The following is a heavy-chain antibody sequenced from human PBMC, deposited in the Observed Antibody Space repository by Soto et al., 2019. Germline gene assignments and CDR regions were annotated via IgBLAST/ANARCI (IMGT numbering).Heavy chain of an antibody. CDR2: INPNSGGT. Sequence: ASVKVSCKASGYTFTGYYMHGVRQAPGQGLEWMGWINPNSGGTNYAQKFQGRVTMTRDTSISTAYMELSRLRSDDTAVYYCARVLRYCSGGSCYSHYYYYGMDVWGQGTTVTVSS. V-gene: IGHV1-2*02. CDR3: ARVLRYCSGGSCYSHYYYYGMDV. J-gene: IGHJ6*02. D-gene: IGHD2-15*01. CDR1: GYTFTGYY.